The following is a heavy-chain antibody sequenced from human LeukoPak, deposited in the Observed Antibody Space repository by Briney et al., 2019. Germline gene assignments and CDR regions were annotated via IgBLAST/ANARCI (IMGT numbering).Heavy chain of an antibody. D-gene: IGHD3-22*01. CDR3: ATRDRFDSSGYYLDY. J-gene: IGHJ4*02. CDR1: GGSFSGYY. Sequence: PSETLSLTCAVYGGSFSGYYWSWIRQPPGKGLEWIGEINHSGSTNYNPSLKSRVTISVDTSKNQFSLKLSSVTAADTAVYYCATRDRFDSSGYYLDYWGQGTLVTVSS. CDR2: INHSGST. V-gene: IGHV4-34*01.